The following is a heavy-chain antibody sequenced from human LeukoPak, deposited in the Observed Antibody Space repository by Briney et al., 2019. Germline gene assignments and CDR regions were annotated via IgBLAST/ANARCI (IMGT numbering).Heavy chain of an antibody. CDR1: GFTFSSYA. CDR3: ARERIAAAGRNAFDI. Sequence: PGRSLRLSCAASGFTFSSYAMHWVRQAPGKGLEWVAVISYDGSNKYYADSVKGRFTISRGNSKNTLYLQMNSLRAEDTAVYYCARERIAAAGRNAFDIWGQGTMVTVSS. V-gene: IGHV3-30-3*01. D-gene: IGHD6-13*01. J-gene: IGHJ3*02. CDR2: ISYDGSNK.